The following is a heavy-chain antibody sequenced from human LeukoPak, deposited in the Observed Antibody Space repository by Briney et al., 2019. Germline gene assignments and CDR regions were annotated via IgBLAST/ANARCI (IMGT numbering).Heavy chain of an antibody. D-gene: IGHD2-2*01. CDR1: GYTFTGYY. CDR2: INPNSGGT. V-gene: IGHV1-2*02. J-gene: IGHJ3*02. CDR3: ARQDCSSTSCYSDT. Sequence: GASVKVSCKASGYTFTGYYMHWVRQAPGQGLEWMGWINPNSGGTNYAQKFQGRVTMTRDTSISTAYMELSRLRSDDTAVYYCARQDCSSTSCYSDTWGQGTMVTVSS.